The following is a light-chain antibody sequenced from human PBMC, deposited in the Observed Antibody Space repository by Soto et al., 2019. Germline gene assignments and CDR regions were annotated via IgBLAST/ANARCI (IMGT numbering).Light chain of an antibody. J-gene: IGLJ3*02. V-gene: IGLV1-44*01. CDR2: NND. Sequence: QAVVTQPPSASGTIGQRVTLSCSGSSSNIGSKTVNWYQQVPGTAPKLLIYNNDQRPSGVPDRFSGSKSGTSASLAISGLQSDDEADYYCAAWDNGLNAWVFGGGTQLTVL. CDR3: AAWDNGLNAWV. CDR1: SSNIGSKT.